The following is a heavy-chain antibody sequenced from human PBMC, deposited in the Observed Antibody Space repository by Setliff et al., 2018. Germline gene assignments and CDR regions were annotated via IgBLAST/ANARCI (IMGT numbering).Heavy chain of an antibody. D-gene: IGHD6-13*01. CDR1: GGSISSYY. CDR2: IYYSGST. V-gene: IGHV4-59*01. Sequence: LSLTCTVSGGSISSYYWSWIRQPPGKGLEWIGYIYYSGSTNYNPSLKSRVTISVDTSKNQFSLKLSSVTAADTAVYYCARDRPIAAAGTFIRYYYYYGMDVWGQGTTVTVSS. CDR3: ARDRPIAAAGTFIRYYYYYGMDV. J-gene: IGHJ6*02.